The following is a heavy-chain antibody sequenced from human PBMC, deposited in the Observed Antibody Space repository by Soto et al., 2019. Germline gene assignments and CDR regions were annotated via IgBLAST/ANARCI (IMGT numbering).Heavy chain of an antibody. CDR3: ARDYGRDPQEPNYYYYGMDV. CDR1: GYTLTELS. J-gene: IGHJ6*02. CDR2: FDPEDGET. V-gene: IGHV1-24*01. D-gene: IGHD1-1*01. Sequence: ASVKVSCKVSGYTLTELSMHWVRQAPGKGLEWMGGFDPEDGETIYAQKFQGRVTMTEDTSTDTAYMELSSLRSEDTAVYYCARDYGRDPQEPNYYYYGMDVWGQGTTVTVSS.